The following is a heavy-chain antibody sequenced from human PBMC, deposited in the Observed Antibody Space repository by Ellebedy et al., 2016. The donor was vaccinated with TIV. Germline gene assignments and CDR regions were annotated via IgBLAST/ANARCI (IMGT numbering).Heavy chain of an antibody. CDR1: GGIFSSYG. J-gene: IGHJ2*01. V-gene: IGHV1-69*01. CDR2: IIPVFGTI. Sequence: AASVKVSCKASGGIFSSYGISWVRQAPGQGLEWMGGIIPVFGTIKYAQKFQGRVTITADESTNTAYMELSSLRSEDTAVYYCAANRYYYDSSGYYPYYWYFDLWGRGTLVTVSS. CDR3: AANRYYYDSSGYYPYYWYFDL. D-gene: IGHD3-22*01.